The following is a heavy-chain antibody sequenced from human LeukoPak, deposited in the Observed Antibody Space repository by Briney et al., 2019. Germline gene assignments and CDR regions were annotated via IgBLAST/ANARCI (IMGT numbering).Heavy chain of an antibody. CDR2: IYISGST. CDR1: GGSFSSYH. D-gene: IGHD2-15*01. Sequence: SETLSLTCAVYGGSFSSYHWSWIRQPAGKGLEWIGRIYISGSTNYNPSLKSRVTMSIDTSKNQFSLKLRSVAAADTAVYYCARDGLYTSGYSYFDYWGQGTLVTVSS. CDR3: ARDGLYTSGYSYFDY. V-gene: IGHV4-4*07. J-gene: IGHJ4*02.